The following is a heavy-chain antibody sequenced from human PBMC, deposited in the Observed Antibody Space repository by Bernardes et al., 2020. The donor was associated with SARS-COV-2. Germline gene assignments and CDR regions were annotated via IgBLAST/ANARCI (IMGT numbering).Heavy chain of an antibody. J-gene: IGHJ5*02. Sequence: SETLSLTCSVSGGSISSSSYYWGWIRQPPGKGLEWIGSIYYSGSTYYNPSLKRRVTISVDTSKNQFSLKLSSVTAADTAVYYCARHIIASITIFGVVRAGNWFDPWGQGTLVTVSS. D-gene: IGHD3-3*01. V-gene: IGHV4-39*01. CDR3: ARHIIASITIFGVVRAGNWFDP. CDR2: IYYSGST. CDR1: GGSISSSSYY.